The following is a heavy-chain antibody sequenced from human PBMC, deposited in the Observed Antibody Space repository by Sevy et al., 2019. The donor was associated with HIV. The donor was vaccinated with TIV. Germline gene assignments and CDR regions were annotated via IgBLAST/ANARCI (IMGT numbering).Heavy chain of an antibody. CDR2: IYYNGHI. CDR3: AGENAWGRGYS. CDR1: GGSITSLY. D-gene: IGHD1-26*01. V-gene: IGHV4-59*08. Sequence: SETLSLTCTVSGGSITSLYWNWIRQPPGKGLEWIANIYYNGHINYNPSLMSRVTLSLVTSKNQFSLRLSSVTAADTAMYYCAGENAWGRGYSWGQGTLVTVSS. J-gene: IGHJ4*02.